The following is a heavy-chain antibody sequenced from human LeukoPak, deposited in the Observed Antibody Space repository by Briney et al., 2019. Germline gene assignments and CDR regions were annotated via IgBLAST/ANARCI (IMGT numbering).Heavy chain of an antibody. Sequence: ASVKVSCKASGYTFTSYDINWVRQATGQGLEWMGWMNPNRGNTGYAQRFQGRVTMTRNTSISTAYMELSSLRAEDTAVYYCAKSSPMTMVRGANDYWGQGTLVTVSS. CDR3: AKSSPMTMVRGANDY. J-gene: IGHJ4*02. D-gene: IGHD3-10*01. CDR1: GYTFTSYD. V-gene: IGHV1-8*01. CDR2: MNPNRGNT.